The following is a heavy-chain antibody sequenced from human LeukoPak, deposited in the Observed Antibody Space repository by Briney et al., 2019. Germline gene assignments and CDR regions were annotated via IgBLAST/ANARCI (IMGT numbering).Heavy chain of an antibody. V-gene: IGHV3-23*01. D-gene: IGHD2-15*01. CDR2: ITGSGGRT. J-gene: IGHJ3*01. CDR3: AKDRYCSGGSCYADAFDV. CDR1: GFSFSDYA. Sequence: GGSLRLSCAASGFSFSDYAMAWVRQAPGKGLQWVADITGSGGRTDHADPVRGRFIISRDNSKNKLYLEMNSLRAEDTAIYFCAKDRYCSGGSCYADAFDVWGQGIMVTVSS.